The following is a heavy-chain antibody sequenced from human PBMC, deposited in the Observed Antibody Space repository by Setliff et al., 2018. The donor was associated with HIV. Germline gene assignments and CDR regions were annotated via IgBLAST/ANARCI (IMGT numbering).Heavy chain of an antibody. CDR1: GGSFSDYY. Sequence: SETLSLTCAVYGGSFSDYYWSWIRQPPGKGLEWVGEINRSGSTNYNPSLRSRVTISVDTSKNQFSLKLSSVTAADTAVYYCARGSVFWDRGNHYQYMDVWATGTTVTVSS. CDR3: ARGSVFWDRGNHYQYMDV. V-gene: IGHV4-34*01. D-gene: IGHD3-10*01. J-gene: IGHJ6*03. CDR2: INRSGST.